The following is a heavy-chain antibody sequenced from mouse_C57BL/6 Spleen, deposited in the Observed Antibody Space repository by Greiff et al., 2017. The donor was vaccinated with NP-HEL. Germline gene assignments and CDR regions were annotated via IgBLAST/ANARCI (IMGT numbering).Heavy chain of an antibody. CDR1: GFTFSDFY. D-gene: IGHD1-1*01. CDR2: SRNKANDYTT. J-gene: IGHJ1*03. Sequence: EVKLVESGGGLVQSGRSLRLSCATSGFTFSDFYMEWVRQAPGKGLEWIAASRNKANDYTTEYSASVKGRFIVSRDTSQSILYLQMNALRAEDTAIYYCARDGSSYRYFDVWGTGTTVTVSS. V-gene: IGHV7-1*01. CDR3: ARDGSSYRYFDV.